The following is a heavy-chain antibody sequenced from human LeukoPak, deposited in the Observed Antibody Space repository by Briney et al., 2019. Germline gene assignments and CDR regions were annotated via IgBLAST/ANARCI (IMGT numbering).Heavy chain of an antibody. D-gene: IGHD5-24*01. CDR2: TYSGGST. CDR1: GFTVSSNY. J-gene: IGHJ3*02. V-gene: IGHV3-66*02. Sequence: TGGSLRLSCAASGFTVSSNYKSWVRQAPGKGLEWVSVTYSGGSTYYADSVKGRFTISRDNSKNTLYLQMNSLRAEDTAVYYCARAPILDDDAFDIWGQGTMVTVSS. CDR3: ARAPILDDDAFDI.